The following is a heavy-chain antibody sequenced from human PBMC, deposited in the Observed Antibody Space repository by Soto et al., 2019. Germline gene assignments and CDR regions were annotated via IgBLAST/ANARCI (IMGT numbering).Heavy chain of an antibody. Sequence: SETLSLTCTVSGGSVSSGTYYWSWIRQPPGKGLEWIGYIYYRGNTDYNPSLKSRVTISLDTPKNQFSLKLSSVTAADTAVYYCARHPRYYDILTGYTTYYFDYWGQGILVTVSS. CDR1: GGSVSSGTYY. CDR3: ARHPRYYDILTGYTTYYFDY. V-gene: IGHV4-61*01. D-gene: IGHD3-9*01. J-gene: IGHJ4*02. CDR2: IYYRGNT.